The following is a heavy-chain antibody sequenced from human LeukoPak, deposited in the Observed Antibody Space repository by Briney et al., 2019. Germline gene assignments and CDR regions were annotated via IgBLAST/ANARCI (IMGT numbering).Heavy chain of an antibody. CDR2: IDHTGTT. CDR3: ARGRVSSSTYYSTYYYYFYMDV. D-gene: IGHD4-11*01. J-gene: IGHJ6*03. Sequence: PSETLSLTCTVSADSISIYYWTWIRQPPGKGLGWIAYIDHTGTTSYNPSLNSRDTISRDTSKNHFSLDLTSVTAADTAVYFCARGRVSSSTYYSTYYYYFYMDVWGKGTTVIVSS. CDR1: ADSISIYY. V-gene: IGHV4-59*01.